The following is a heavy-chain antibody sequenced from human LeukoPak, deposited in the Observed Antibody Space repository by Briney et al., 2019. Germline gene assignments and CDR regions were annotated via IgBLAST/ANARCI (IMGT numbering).Heavy chain of an antibody. CDR3: ARSAFWSGYSY. CDR2: IYYSGST. D-gene: IGHD3-3*01. Sequence: PSETLSLTCTVSGGSISSYYWSWIRQPPGKGLEWIGYIYYSGSTNYNPSPKSRVTISVDTSKNQFSLKLSSVTAADTAVYYCARSAFWSGYSYWGQGTLVTVSS. V-gene: IGHV4-59*01. CDR1: GGSISSYY. J-gene: IGHJ4*02.